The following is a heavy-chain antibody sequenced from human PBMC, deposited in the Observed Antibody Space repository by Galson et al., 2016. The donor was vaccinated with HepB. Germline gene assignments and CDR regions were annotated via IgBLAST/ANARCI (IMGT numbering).Heavy chain of an antibody. CDR3: ARQAVVDDAFDI. V-gene: IGHV5-51*01. CDR1: GYYFTSYW. D-gene: IGHD2-21*01. CDR2: IYPGDSDT. J-gene: IGHJ3*02. Sequence: QSGAEGKKPGESLKISCKGSGYYFTSYWIAWVRQMPGKGLEWMGIIYPGDSDTTYSPSFQGRVTISADESISTAYLQWSSLKASDTAMYYCARQAVVDDAFDIWGQGTMVTVSS.